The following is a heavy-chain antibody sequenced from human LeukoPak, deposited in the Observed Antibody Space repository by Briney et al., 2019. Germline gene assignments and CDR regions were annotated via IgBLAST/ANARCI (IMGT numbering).Heavy chain of an antibody. V-gene: IGHV3-21*01. Sequence: PGGSLRLSCAASGFTVSSNYMTWVRQAPGKGLEWVSSISSSSSYIYYADSVKGRFTISRDNAKNSLYLQMNSLRAEDTAVYYCARGSRIVVVTQFDYWGQGTLVTVSS. CDR3: ARGSRIVVVTQFDY. D-gene: IGHD3-22*01. J-gene: IGHJ4*02. CDR2: ISSSSSYI. CDR1: GFTVSSNY.